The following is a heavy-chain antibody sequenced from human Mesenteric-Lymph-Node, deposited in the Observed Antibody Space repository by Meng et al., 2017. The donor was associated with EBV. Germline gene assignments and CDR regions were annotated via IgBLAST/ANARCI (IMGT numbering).Heavy chain of an antibody. J-gene: IGHJ4*02. V-gene: IGHV4-4*02. CDR1: GDSISSSNW. D-gene: IGHD5-24*01. Sequence: QVPLQWSGPGLVKPSGTLLLTCAVSGDSISSSNWWNWVRQPPGKGLEWIGEVYHTGSANYNPSLKSRVIIAVDKSNNQFSLRLSSVTAADTAVYYCARVGYNYVYYFDFWGQGTLVTVSS. CDR2: VYHTGSA. CDR3: ARVGYNYVYYFDF.